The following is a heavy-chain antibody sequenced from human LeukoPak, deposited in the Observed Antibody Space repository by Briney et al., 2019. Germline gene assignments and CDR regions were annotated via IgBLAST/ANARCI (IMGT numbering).Heavy chain of an antibody. V-gene: IGHV3-23*01. CDR3: AKPYMVRGVIQRFDP. Sequence: GGSLRLSCAASGFTFSSYAMRWVRQAPGKGLEWVSAISGSGGSTYYADSVKGRFTISRDNSKNTLYLQMNSLRAEDTAVYYCAKPYMVRGVIQRFDPWGQGTLVTVSS. D-gene: IGHD3-10*01. CDR1: GFTFSSYA. CDR2: ISGSGGST. J-gene: IGHJ5*02.